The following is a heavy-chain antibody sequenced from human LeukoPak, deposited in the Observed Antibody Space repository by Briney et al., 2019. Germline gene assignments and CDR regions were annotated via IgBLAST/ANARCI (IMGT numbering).Heavy chain of an antibody. CDR1: GYTFTSYG. D-gene: IGHD5-18*01. Sequence: ASVKVSCKASGYTFTSYGISWVRQAPGQGLEWMGWINPNSGGTNYAQKFQGRVTMTRDTSISTAYMELSRLRSDDTAVYYCARRGTDNTAMVKGEFAYWGQGTLVTVSS. V-gene: IGHV1-2*02. CDR3: ARRGTDNTAMVKGEFAY. CDR2: INPNSGGT. J-gene: IGHJ4*02.